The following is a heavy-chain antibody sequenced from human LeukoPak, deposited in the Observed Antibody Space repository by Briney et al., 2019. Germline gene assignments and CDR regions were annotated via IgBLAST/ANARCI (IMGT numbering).Heavy chain of an antibody. Sequence: ASVKVSCKGSGYTLSNHAFSWVRQAPGQGLEWMGWISADNGNTNHAQKFQGRVSLTTDTPTSTAYMELRSLRSDDTAVYYCASLEEGDAFDIWGQGTMVTVSS. V-gene: IGHV1-18*04. CDR3: ASLEEGDAFDI. CDR1: GYTLSNHA. D-gene: IGHD5-24*01. CDR2: ISADNGNT. J-gene: IGHJ3*02.